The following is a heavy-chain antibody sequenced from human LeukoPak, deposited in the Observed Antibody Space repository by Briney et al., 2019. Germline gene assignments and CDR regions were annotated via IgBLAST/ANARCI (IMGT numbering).Heavy chain of an antibody. J-gene: IGHJ4*02. CDR1: GDSIGQDY. V-gene: IGHV4-4*08. CDR3: ATAPNPDYFDY. Sequence: SETLSLTCTVSGDSIGQDYWKWIRQPPGRGLEWIGHISSSGSANYNPSLKSRVAISVDRSKNQFSLRLNSVTAADTAFYYCATAPNPDYFDYWGQGTLAIVSS. D-gene: IGHD2-8*01. CDR2: ISSSGSA.